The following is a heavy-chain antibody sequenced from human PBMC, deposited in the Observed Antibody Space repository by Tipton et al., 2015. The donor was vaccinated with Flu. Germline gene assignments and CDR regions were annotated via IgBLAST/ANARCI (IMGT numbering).Heavy chain of an antibody. V-gene: IGHV3-43D*04. J-gene: IGHJ4*02. D-gene: IGHD3-10*01. CDR3: VRDYYRTFDY. CDR2: VSWDGDRT. Sequence: GSLRLSCAASGFTFNHYAMHWIRQLPGKGLEWVALVSWDGDRTNYADSVKGRFTISRDNAKDTLYLQMNGLRVEDTAVYYCVRDYYRTFDYWGQGTLVTVSS. CDR1: GFTFNHYA.